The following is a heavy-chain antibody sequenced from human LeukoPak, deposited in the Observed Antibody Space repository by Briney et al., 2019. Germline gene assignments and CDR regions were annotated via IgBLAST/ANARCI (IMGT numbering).Heavy chain of an antibody. D-gene: IGHD4-17*01. V-gene: IGHV3-23*01. J-gene: IGHJ4*02. CDR1: GFTFSNYA. CDR2: ISGGGDNT. Sequence: GGSLRLSCSVFGFTFSNYAMHWDRQAPGKGLEWVSTISGGGDNTYYADSVRGRFTISRDNSNNTLYLQMTSLRAGDTAVYYCAKTTSDYGDYRTYWGLGTQVTVSS. CDR3: AKTTSDYGDYRTY.